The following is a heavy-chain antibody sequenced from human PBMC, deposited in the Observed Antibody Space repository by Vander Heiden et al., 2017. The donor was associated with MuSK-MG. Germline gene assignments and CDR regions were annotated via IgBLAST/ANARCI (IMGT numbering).Heavy chain of an antibody. V-gene: IGHV4-39*01. D-gene: IGHD2-15*01. J-gene: IGHJ4*02. Sequence: QLQLQESGPGLVKPSETLSLTCTVSGGSISSSSYYWGWIRQPPGKGLEWIGSIYYSGDTYYNPSLESRVTIPVDTSKNQFSLKLSSVTAPDTAVYYCARRICIGGSCPFDYWGQGTLVTVSS. CDR1: GGSISSSSYY. CDR3: ARRICIGGSCPFDY. CDR2: IYYSGDT.